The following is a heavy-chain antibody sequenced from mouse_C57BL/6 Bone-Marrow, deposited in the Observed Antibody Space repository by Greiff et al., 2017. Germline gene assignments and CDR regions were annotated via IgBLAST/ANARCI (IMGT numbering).Heavy chain of an antibody. Sequence: QVQLKQPGAELVKPGASVKMSCKASGYNFTSYWITWVKQRPGQGLEWIGDIYPGSGSTNYNEKFKSKATLTVDTSSSTAYMQLNSLTSEDSAVYSCSRRGSSVSSRFDYWGQGTTLTVSS. CDR2: IYPGSGST. V-gene: IGHV1-55*01. D-gene: IGHD1-1*01. CDR1: GYNFTSYW. J-gene: IGHJ2*01. CDR3: SRRGSSVSSRFDY.